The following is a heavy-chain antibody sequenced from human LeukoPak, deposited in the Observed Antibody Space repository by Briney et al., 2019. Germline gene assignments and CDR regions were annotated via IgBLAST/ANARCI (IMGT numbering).Heavy chain of an antibody. J-gene: IGHJ4*02. CDR2: IYHSGTT. V-gene: IGHV4-39*07. Sequence: SETLSLTCTVSGGSISSSSYYWAWIRQPPGKGLEWIGTIYHSGTTYYNTSLKSRVIISVDTSKNQFSLKLTSVTAADTAVYFCARAAPVSPQYFDYWGQGALDAVSS. CDR3: ARAAPVSPQYFDY. CDR1: GGSISSSSYY.